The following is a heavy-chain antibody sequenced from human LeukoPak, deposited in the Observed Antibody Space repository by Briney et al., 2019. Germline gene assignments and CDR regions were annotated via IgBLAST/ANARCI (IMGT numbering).Heavy chain of an antibody. V-gene: IGHV1-69*06. CDR1: GYTFTDYY. Sequence: SVKVSCKASGYTFTDYYMHWVRQAPGQGLEWMGDIIPIFGTANYAQKFQGRVTITADKSTSTAYMELSSLRSEDTAVYYCASGRGYSHYYFDYWGQGTLVTVSS. J-gene: IGHJ4*02. CDR3: ASGRGYSHYYFDY. D-gene: IGHD5-18*01. CDR2: IIPIFGTA.